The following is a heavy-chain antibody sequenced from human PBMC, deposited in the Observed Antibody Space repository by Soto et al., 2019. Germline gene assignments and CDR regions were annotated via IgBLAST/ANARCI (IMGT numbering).Heavy chain of an antibody. J-gene: IGHJ5*02. CDR2: IYYSGST. CDR1: GGSISSGGYY. D-gene: IGHD3-22*01. CDR3: ERDRYYDGWGWFDP. Sequence: QVQLQESGPGLVKPSQTLSLTCTVSGGSISSGGYYWSWIRQHPGKGLEWIGYIYYSGSTYYNPSLKSRVTLSVDTSKNPFSLKLSYVTAADTAVYYCERDRYYDGWGWFDPWGQGTLVTVSS. V-gene: IGHV4-31*03.